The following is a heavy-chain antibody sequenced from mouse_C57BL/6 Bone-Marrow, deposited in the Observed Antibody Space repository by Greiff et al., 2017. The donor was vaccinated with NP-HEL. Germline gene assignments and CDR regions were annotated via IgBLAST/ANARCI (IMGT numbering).Heavy chain of an antibody. V-gene: IGHV5-17*01. CDR1: GFTFSDYG. J-gene: IGHJ4*01. Sequence: EVQRVESGGGLVKPGGSLKLSCAASGFTFSDYGMHWVRQAPEKGLEWVAYISSGSSTIYYADTVKGRFTISRDNAKNTLFLQMTSLRSEDTAMYYCARLGYYGSSYYAMDYWGQGTSVTVSS. D-gene: IGHD1-1*01. CDR3: ARLGYYGSSYYAMDY. CDR2: ISSGSSTI.